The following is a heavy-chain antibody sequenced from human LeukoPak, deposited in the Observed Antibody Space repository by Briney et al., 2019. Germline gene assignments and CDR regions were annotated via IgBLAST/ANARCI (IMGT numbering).Heavy chain of an antibody. Sequence: GRSLRLSCAASGFTFCSYGMHWVRQAPGKGLEWVAVISYDGSNKYYADSVNGRFTISRDNSKNTLYLQMNSLRAEDTAVYYCAKDEQWLVDYWGQGTLVTVSS. CDR2: ISYDGSNK. V-gene: IGHV3-30*18. J-gene: IGHJ4*02. D-gene: IGHD6-19*01. CDR3: AKDEQWLVDY. CDR1: GFTFCSYG.